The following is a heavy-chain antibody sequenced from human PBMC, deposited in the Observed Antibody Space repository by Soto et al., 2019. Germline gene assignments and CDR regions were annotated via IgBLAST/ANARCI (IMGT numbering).Heavy chain of an antibody. CDR1: GFTLSNYW. CDR2: INQNGRDK. J-gene: IGHJ6*02. Sequence: GWSLRLSCAASGFTLSNYWMSWVRQAPGKGLEWVANINQNGRDKYYVDSVKGRFTISRDNAKELLYLQMNSLRDEDTAVYYCAIYSSTAVVHYPMAFCGQRTTVTASS. D-gene: IGHD2-21*01. V-gene: IGHV3-7*01. CDR3: AIYSSTAVVHYPMAF.